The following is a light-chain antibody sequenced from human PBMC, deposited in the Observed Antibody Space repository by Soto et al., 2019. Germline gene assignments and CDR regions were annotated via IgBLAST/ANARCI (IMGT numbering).Light chain of an antibody. CDR2: DSS. CDR1: QVIINY. Sequence: DIQMTQSPSSLSASVGDRVTITCQASQVIINYLNWFQQKPGKAPKLLIYDSSNLETGVPSRFSGGGSGTNFTFTISSLQPEDIATYYCQQYDDLPLTFGGGTKVEIK. CDR3: QQYDDLPLT. V-gene: IGKV1-33*01. J-gene: IGKJ4*01.